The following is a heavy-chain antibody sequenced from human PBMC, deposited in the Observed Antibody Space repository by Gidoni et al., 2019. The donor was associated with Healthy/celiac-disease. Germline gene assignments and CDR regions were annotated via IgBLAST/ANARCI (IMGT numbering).Heavy chain of an antibody. CDR2: ISDDGSNK. D-gene: IGHD2-21*01. V-gene: IGHV3-30*18. CDR3: AKDDYAFDI. CDR1: GFTFSSYG. J-gene: IGHJ3*02. Sequence: QVQLVESGGGVVQPGRSMRLSCAASGFTFSSYGMHWVRQAPGKGRGWVAVISDDGSNKYYADSVKGRFTISRDNSKNTLYLQMNSLRAEDTAVYYCAKDDYAFDIWGQGTMVTVSS.